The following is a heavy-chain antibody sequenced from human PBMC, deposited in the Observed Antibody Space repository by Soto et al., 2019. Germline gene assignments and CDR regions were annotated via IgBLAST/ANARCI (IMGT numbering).Heavy chain of an antibody. CDR2: ISAYNGNT. D-gene: IGHD2-15*01. CDR1: GYTFTSYG. V-gene: IGHV1-18*01. J-gene: IGHJ4*02. Sequence: ASVKVSCKASGYTFTSYGISWVRQAPGQGLEWMGWISAYNGNTNYAQKLQGRVTMTTDTSTSTAYMELRSLRSEDTAVYYCARDAPRYCSGSSCYSIGFYYFDHWGQGTLVTVSS. CDR3: ARDAPRYCSGSSCYSIGFYYFDH.